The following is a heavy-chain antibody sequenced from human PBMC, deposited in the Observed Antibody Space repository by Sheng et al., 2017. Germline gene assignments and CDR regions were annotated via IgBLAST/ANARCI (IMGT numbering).Heavy chain of an antibody. CDR2: IYSGGST. D-gene: IGHD2-2*01. CDR1: GFTVSSNY. V-gene: IGHV3-53*02. J-gene: IGHJ3*02. CDR3: ARVAPAWDSFDI. Sequence: EVQLVETGGGLIQPGGSLRLSCAASGFTVSSNYMSWVRRAPGKGLEWVSVIYSGGSTYHADSVKGRFTISRDNSKNTLYLQMNRLRAEDTAVYYCARVAPAWDSFDIWGQGTMVTVSA.